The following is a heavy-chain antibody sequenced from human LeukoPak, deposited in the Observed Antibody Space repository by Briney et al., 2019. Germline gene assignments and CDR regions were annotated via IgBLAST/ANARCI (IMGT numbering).Heavy chain of an antibody. CDR3: ARYYYDNSGFSPGYGMDV. CDR2: IKQDGSEK. J-gene: IGHJ6*02. Sequence: GGSLRLSCAASGFTFNNAWMRWVRQAPGKGLEWVANIKQDGSEKYYVDSVKGRFVISRDNAKNSLYLQMNSLRAEDTAVYYCARYYYDNSGFSPGYGMDVWGQGTTVTVSS. CDR1: GFTFNNAW. D-gene: IGHD3-22*01. V-gene: IGHV3-7*01.